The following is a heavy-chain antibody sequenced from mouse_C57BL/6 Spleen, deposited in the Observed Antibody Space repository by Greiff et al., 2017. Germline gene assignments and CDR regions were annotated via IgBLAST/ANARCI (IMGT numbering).Heavy chain of an antibody. J-gene: IGHJ3*01. Sequence: QVQLQQPGAELVRPGSSVKLSCKASGYTFTSYWMDWVKQRPGQGREWIGNIYPSDSETHYNQKFKDKATLTVDKSSSTAYLQLSSLKSEDSAVYYCARRDNYYGSSPPFAYWGQGTLVTVSA. D-gene: IGHD1-1*01. CDR1: GYTFTSYW. CDR2: IYPSDSET. V-gene: IGHV1-61*01. CDR3: ARRDNYYGSSPPFAY.